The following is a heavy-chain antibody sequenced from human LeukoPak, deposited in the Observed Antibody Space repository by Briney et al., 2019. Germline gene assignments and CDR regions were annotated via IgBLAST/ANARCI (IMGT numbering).Heavy chain of an antibody. CDR1: GFTFSTYW. CDR3: AKIEYSRSSLSYFDY. D-gene: IGHD6-6*01. CDR2: IKQDGNEK. J-gene: IGHJ4*02. Sequence: PGGSLRLSCAASGFTFSTYWMSWVRKAPGKGLEWVANIKQDGNEKYYVDSVKGRFTISRDNAKNSLYLQMNGLRAEDTAVYYCAKIEYSRSSLSYFDYWGQGTLVTVSS. V-gene: IGHV3-7*01.